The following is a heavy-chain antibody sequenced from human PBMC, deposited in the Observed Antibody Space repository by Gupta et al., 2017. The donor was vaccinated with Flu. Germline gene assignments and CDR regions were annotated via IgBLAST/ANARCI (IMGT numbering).Heavy chain of an antibody. Sequence: QVQLVQSGAEVKKPGASVKVSCKASGYTFTAYYMHWVRQAPGQGLEWMGWVNPNSVGTNYAQKFQGRVTMTRDTSISTAYMELHRLTSDDTAVYYCARVEGSDDYWGQGTLVTVSS. CDR2: VNPNSVGT. J-gene: IGHJ4*02. V-gene: IGHV1-2*02. D-gene: IGHD6-19*01. CDR3: ARVEGSDDY. CDR1: GYTFTAYY.